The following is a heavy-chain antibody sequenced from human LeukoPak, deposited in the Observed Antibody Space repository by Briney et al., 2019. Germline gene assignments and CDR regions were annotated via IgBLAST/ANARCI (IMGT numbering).Heavy chain of an antibody. J-gene: IGHJ4*02. Sequence: ASVKVSCKASGYTFTSYYMHWVRQAPGQGLEWMGIINPSGGSTSYAQKFQGRVTMTRDTSTSTAYMELRSLRSDDTAVYYCARVGGYYPNFDYWGQGTLVTVSS. D-gene: IGHD3-22*01. CDR1: GYTFTSYY. CDR3: ARVGGYYPNFDY. V-gene: IGHV1-46*01. CDR2: INPSGGST.